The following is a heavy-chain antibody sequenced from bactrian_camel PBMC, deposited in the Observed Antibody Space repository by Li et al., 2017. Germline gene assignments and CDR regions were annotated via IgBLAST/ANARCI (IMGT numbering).Heavy chain of an antibody. D-gene: IGHD5*01. J-gene: IGHJ4*01. CDR3: VAGTSTGFPFRESAYPY. V-gene: IGHV3S1*01. Sequence: HVQLVESGGGLVQPGGSLRLSCIASGFTFSNYWMYWVRQAPGRGLEWVSSINNGGSTTVYADSVKGRFTISRDNAKNTLYLQMNSLKPEDTAMYYCVAGTSTGFPFRESAYPYWGQGTQVTVS. CDR2: INNGGSTT. CDR1: GFTFSNYW.